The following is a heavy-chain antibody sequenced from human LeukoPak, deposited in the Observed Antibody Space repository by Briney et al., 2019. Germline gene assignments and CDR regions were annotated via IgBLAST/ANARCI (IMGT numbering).Heavy chain of an antibody. CDR2: IHSGGNT. D-gene: IGHD5-24*01. CDR1: GFTVSSKY. CDR3: VRLEMTTSYHFDY. J-gene: IGHJ4*02. V-gene: IGHV3-66*01. Sequence: GGSLRLSCAASGFTVSSKYMSWVRQAPGKGLEWVSVIHSGGNTYYADSVKGRFTISRDNSKNTLYFQMNSLRAEDTAVYYCVRLEMTTSYHFDYWGQGTLVTVSS.